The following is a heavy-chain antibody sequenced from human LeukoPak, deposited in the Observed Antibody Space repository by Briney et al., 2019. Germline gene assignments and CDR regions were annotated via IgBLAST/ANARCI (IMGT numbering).Heavy chain of an antibody. Sequence: PSGTLSLTCAVYGGSFSGYYWSWIRQPPGKGLEWSGEINHSGSTNYNPSLKSRVTISLDASKNQFSLKLSSVTAADTAVYYCARGPPGLLGGMDVWGQGTTVTVSS. CDR2: INHSGST. CDR3: ARGPPGLLGGMDV. J-gene: IGHJ6*02. V-gene: IGHV4-34*01. D-gene: IGHD3-16*01. CDR1: GGSFSGYY.